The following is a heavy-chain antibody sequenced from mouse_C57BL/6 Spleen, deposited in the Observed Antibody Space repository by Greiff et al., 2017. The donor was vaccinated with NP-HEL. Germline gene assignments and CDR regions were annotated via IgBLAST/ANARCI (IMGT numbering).Heavy chain of an antibody. CDR1: GFTFSDYY. CDR3: ARDRAPYYFDY. CDR2: INYDGSST. Sequence: EVQLVESEGGLVQPGSSMKLSCTASGFTFSDYYMAWVRQVPEKGLEWVANINYDGSSTYYLDSLKSRFIISRDNAKNILYLQMSSLKSEDTATYYCARDRAPYYFDYWGQGTTLTVSS. V-gene: IGHV5-16*01. J-gene: IGHJ2*01.